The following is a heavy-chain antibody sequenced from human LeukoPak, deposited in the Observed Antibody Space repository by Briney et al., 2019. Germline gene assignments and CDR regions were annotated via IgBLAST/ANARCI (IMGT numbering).Heavy chain of an antibody. CDR3: ASSSVGAIDY. J-gene: IGHJ4*02. D-gene: IGHD1-26*01. CDR1: GFTFSSYS. V-gene: IGHV3-21*01. Sequence: GGSLRLSCAASGFTFSSYSMNWVRQAPGKGLEWVSSISSSSSYIYYADSVKGRFTISRDNAKNSLYLQMNSLRAEDTAVCYCASSSVGAIDYWGQGTLVTVSS. CDR2: ISSSSSYI.